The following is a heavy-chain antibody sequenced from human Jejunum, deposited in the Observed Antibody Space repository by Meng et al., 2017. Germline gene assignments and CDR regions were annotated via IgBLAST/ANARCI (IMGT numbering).Heavy chain of an antibody. D-gene: IGHD4-23*01. Sequence: QVQLVQSESELKKPGASVKVSCKASGYTFSSQPLNWVRQAPGQGLEWIGWINTNTGNANYGPDFTGRFVFSLDTSVSTAYLQISSLSAEDTAVYYCARHTGNLGLDYWGQGTLVTSPQ. CDR1: GYTFSSQP. J-gene: IGHJ4*02. V-gene: IGHV7-4-1*02. CDR2: INTNTGNA. CDR3: ARHTGNLGLDY.